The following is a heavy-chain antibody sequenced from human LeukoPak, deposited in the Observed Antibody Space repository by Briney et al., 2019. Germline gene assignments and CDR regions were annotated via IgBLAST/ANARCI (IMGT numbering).Heavy chain of an antibody. V-gene: IGHV1-69*05. CDR2: VIPIFGTA. D-gene: IGHD2-2*01. CDR1: GGTFHSYA. Sequence: ASVKLSCKASGGTFHSYAISWVRPAPGQGLEWVGGVIPIFGTANYAQKFQGRVTITTDESMGTDYMELNRLRFEATDVYYCTRDLYCSSTSCPLDYWGQGTLVTFSS. CDR3: TRDLYCSSTSCPLDY. J-gene: IGHJ4*01.